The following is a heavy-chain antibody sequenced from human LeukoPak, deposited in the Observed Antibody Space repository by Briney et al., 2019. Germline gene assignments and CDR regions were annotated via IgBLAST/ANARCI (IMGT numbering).Heavy chain of an antibody. Sequence: ASVTVSCKASGYTFTSYYMHWVRQAPGQGLEWMGLINPSGGSTSYAQKFQGRVTMTRDMSTSTVYMELSSLRSEDTAVYYCARDYYDSSGYYPEYFQHWGQGTLVTVSS. CDR2: INPSGGST. CDR1: GYTFTSYY. J-gene: IGHJ1*01. D-gene: IGHD3-22*01. CDR3: ARDYYDSSGYYPEYFQH. V-gene: IGHV1-46*01.